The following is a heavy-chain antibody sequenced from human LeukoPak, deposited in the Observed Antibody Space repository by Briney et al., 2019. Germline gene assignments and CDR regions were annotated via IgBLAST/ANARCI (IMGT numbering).Heavy chain of an antibody. CDR3: AGSGGDY. J-gene: IGHJ4*02. Sequence: GGSLRLSCAASGFTFSSYGMNWVRQAPGKGLEWVSYISSGSSTIYYADSVKGRFTISRDNAENSLYLQMNSLRDDDTAVYYCAGSGGDYWGQGTLVTVSS. CDR2: ISSGSSTI. CDR1: GFTFSSYG. V-gene: IGHV3-48*02.